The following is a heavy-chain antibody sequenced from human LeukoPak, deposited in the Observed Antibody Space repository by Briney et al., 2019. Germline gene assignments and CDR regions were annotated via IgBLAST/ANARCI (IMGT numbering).Heavy chain of an antibody. Sequence: SETLSLTCTVSGGSISSGSYYWSWIRQPAGKGLEWIGRIYTSGSTNYNPSLKSRVTISVDTSKNQFSLKLSSVTAADTAAYYCARQGRPGSWGQGTLVTVSS. J-gene: IGHJ5*02. CDR2: IYTSGST. CDR3: ARQGRPGS. CDR1: GGSISSGSYY. V-gene: IGHV4-61*02.